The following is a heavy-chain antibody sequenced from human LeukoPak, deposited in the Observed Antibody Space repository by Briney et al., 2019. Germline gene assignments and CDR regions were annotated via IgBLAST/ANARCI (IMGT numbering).Heavy chain of an antibody. J-gene: IGHJ6*03. Sequence: SETLSLTCTVSGGSISSGSYYWSWIRQPAGKGLEWIGRIYSSGSTNYNPSLKSRVTISVDTSKNQFSLKLSSVTAADTAVYYCARDQAVAGNMDVWGKGTTVTVSS. V-gene: IGHV4-61*02. D-gene: IGHD6-19*01. CDR1: GGSISSGSYY. CDR2: IYSSGST. CDR3: ARDQAVAGNMDV.